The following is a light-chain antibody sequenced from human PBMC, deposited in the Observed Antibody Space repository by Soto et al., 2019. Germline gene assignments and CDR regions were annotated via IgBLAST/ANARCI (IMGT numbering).Light chain of an antibody. J-gene: IGKJ1*01. V-gene: IGKV1-5*01. CDR2: DAS. CDR3: QHYKVFSPWT. Sequence: LSATVGDRVTITCRASQNISSWLAWYQQKPGKAPKSLIYDASSLESGVPSRLSGSGSGTEFTLTISNLQPDDSATYYCQHYKVFSPWTFGHGPKVHIK. CDR1: QNISSW.